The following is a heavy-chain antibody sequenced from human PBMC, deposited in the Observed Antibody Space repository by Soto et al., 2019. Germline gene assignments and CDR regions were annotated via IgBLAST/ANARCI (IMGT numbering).Heavy chain of an antibody. CDR2: ITKSSRTT. CDR1: GITFSTYS. V-gene: IGHV3-48*01. J-gene: IGHJ6*02. Sequence: PGGSLRLSCAASGITFSTYSRNWDRQARGKGLEWISYITKSSRTTYYADSVKGRFTISRDNAKNSLYLQMNSLRAEDTAVYYCTRDHGYGYGMDVWGQGTTVTVSS. CDR3: TRDHGYGYGMDV. D-gene: IGHD5-12*01.